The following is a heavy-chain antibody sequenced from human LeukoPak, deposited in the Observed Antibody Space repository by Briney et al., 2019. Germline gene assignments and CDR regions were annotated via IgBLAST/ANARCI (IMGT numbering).Heavy chain of an antibody. CDR1: GFTFSGYW. CDR2: INSDGRDT. J-gene: IGHJ5*02. CDR3: ARGYRTNGVCYFSS. Sequence: GGSLRLSCAASGFTFSGYWMHWVRQAPGKGLVWVSRINSDGRDTKYADSVKGRFTISRDNAKNTLYLQMNSLRAEDTAVYYCARGYRTNGVCYFSSWGQGTLVTVSP. V-gene: IGHV3-74*03. D-gene: IGHD2-8*01.